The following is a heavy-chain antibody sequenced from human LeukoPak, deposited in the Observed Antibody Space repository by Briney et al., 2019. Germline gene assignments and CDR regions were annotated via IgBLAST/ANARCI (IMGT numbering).Heavy chain of an antibody. Sequence: PGGSLRLSCTVSGFTLSSYEMTWFRQAPGKGLEWVSAISGSGGSTYYADSVKGRFTISRDNSKNTLYLQMNSLRAEDTAVYYCAKDRSDILTGYYDYWGQGTLVTVSS. V-gene: IGHV3-23*01. CDR2: ISGSGGST. CDR1: GFTLSSYE. CDR3: AKDRSDILTGYYDY. D-gene: IGHD3-9*01. J-gene: IGHJ4*02.